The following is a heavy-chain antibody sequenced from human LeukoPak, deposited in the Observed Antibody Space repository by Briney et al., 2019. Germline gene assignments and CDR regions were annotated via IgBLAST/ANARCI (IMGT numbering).Heavy chain of an antibody. CDR3: AKDRQQLSYTFDP. V-gene: IGHV3-30*18. Sequence: GGSLRLFCAASGFTFSSYGMHWVRQAPGKGLEWVAVISYDGSNKYYADSVKGRFTISRDNSKNTLYLQMNSLRAEDTAVYYCAKDRQQLSYTFDPWGQGTLVTVSS. J-gene: IGHJ5*02. CDR2: ISYDGSNK. D-gene: IGHD6-13*01. CDR1: GFTFSSYG.